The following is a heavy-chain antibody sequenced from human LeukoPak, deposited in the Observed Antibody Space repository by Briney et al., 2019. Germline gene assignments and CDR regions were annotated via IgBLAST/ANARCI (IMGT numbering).Heavy chain of an antibody. CDR3: ARIRGLRWLARAFDI. V-gene: IGHV1-18*01. CDR2: ISAYNGNT. Sequence: GASVKVSCKASGYTFTSYGISWVRQASGQGLEWMGWISAYNGNTNYAQKLQGRVTMTTDTSTSTAYMELRSLRSDDTAVYYCARIRGLRWLARAFDIWGQGTMVTVSS. D-gene: IGHD4-23*01. CDR1: GYTFTSYG. J-gene: IGHJ3*02.